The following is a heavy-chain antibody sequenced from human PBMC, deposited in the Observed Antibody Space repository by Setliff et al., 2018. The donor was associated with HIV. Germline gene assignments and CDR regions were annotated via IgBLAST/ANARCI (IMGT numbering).Heavy chain of an antibody. V-gene: IGHV3-23*01. CDR2: VTAGGGIT. D-gene: IGHD6-19*01. Sequence: GESLKISCTASGFTFSDYAMSWVRQAPGKGLEWVSLVTAGGGITYYADSVKGRSTISRDNSKNTLSLQMNSLRADDTAVYYCAKGQWLFDSWGQGTLVTVSS. CDR3: AKGQWLFDS. CDR1: GFTFSDYA. J-gene: IGHJ4*02.